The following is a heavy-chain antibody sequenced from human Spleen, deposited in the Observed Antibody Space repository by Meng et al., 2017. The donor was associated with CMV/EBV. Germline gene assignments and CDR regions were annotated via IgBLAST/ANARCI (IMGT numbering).Heavy chain of an antibody. CDR3: ARDQPANRNDVISY. Sequence: GGSLRLSCAASGFTFSDYYMNWVRQAPGKGLEWVSSISSGSTIYYADSVKGRFTISRDNAKNSLYLQMNSLRAEDTAVYYCARDQPANRNDVISYWGQGTLVTVSS. V-gene: IGHV3-69-1*01. D-gene: IGHD1-1*01. CDR2: ISSGSTI. J-gene: IGHJ4*02. CDR1: GFTFSDYY.